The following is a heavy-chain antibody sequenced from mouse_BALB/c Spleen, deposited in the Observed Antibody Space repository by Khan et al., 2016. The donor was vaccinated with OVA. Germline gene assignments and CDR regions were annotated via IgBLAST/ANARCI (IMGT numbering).Heavy chain of an antibody. V-gene: IGHV2-9*02. Sequence: VELVESGPGLVAPSQSLSITCTVSGFSLTSYGVHWVRQPPGKGLEWLGVIWTGGSTNYNSALMSRLSISKDNSKSQVFLKMNSLQTDDTAMYXCAWYYGNYGWYFDVWGAGTTVTVSS. CDR3: AWYYGNYGWYFDV. D-gene: IGHD2-1*01. CDR1: GFSLTSYG. J-gene: IGHJ1*01. CDR2: IWTGGST.